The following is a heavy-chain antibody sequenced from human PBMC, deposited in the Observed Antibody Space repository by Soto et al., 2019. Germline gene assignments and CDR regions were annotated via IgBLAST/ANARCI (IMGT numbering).Heavy chain of an antibody. CDR2: IKQDGSEK. D-gene: IGHD5-18*01. V-gene: IGHV3-7*01. CDR1: GFTCISYW. CDR3: ARSGYSYGYAHYYYYYMDV. J-gene: IGHJ6*03. Sequence: GGSHRLSSTASGFTCISYWMSWVRQATGKGLEWVANIKQDGSEKYYVDSVKGRFTISRDNAKNSLYLQMNSLRAEDTAVYYCARSGYSYGYAHYYYYYMDVWGKGTTVTVS.